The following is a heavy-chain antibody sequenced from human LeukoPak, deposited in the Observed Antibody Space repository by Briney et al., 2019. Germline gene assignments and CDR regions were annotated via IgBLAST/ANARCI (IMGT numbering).Heavy chain of an antibody. V-gene: IGHV3-30*03. Sequence: GGSLRLSCAASGFTFSSYGMHWVRQAPGKGLEWVAVISYDGSNKYYADSVKGRFTISRDNSKNTLYLQMNSLRAEDTAVYYCARETYSYGPVVYWGQGTLVTVSS. D-gene: IGHD5-18*01. CDR1: GFTFSSYG. J-gene: IGHJ4*02. CDR2: ISYDGSNK. CDR3: ARETYSYGPVVY.